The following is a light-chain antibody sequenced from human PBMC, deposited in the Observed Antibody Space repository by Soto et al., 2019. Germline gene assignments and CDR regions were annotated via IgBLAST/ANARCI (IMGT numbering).Light chain of an antibody. V-gene: IGKV3-15*01. Sequence: EIVMTQSPATLSVSPGDRATLSCRARQNVSSNLAWYQQKPGQAPRLLIYGASTRATGIPARFSGSGSGTEFTLTISSLLSEDFAVYYCQQYNNWPPGVTFGPGTKVDIK. J-gene: IGKJ3*01. CDR3: QQYNNWPPGVT. CDR1: QNVSSN. CDR2: GAS.